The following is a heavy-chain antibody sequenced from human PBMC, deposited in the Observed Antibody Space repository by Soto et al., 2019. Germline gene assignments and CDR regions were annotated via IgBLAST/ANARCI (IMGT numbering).Heavy chain of an antibody. V-gene: IGHV3-21*01. CDR2: ISSSSSYI. J-gene: IGHJ6*02. Sequence: PGGSLRLSXAASGFTFSSYSMNWVRQAPGKGLEWVSSISSSSSYIYYADSVKGRFTISRDNAKNSLYLQMNSLRAEDTAVYYCARDTLAAAEGGTDRTINYGMDVWGQGTTVTVSS. CDR3: ARDTLAAAEGGTDRTINYGMDV. D-gene: IGHD6-13*01. CDR1: GFTFSSYS.